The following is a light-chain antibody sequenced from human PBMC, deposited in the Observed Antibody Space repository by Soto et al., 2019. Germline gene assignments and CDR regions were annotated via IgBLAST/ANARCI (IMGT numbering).Light chain of an antibody. CDR2: GAS. V-gene: IGKV3D-7*01. CDR1: QSVSNNY. J-gene: IGKJ1*01. Sequence: EIVLTQAPGTLSLTPGERATLSCRASQSVSNNYLAWYQQKPGQAPRLLIYGASTRATGIPARFSGSGSGTDFTLTISSLQPEDFATYYCLQHYTYLWTFGQGTKV. CDR3: LQHYTYLWT.